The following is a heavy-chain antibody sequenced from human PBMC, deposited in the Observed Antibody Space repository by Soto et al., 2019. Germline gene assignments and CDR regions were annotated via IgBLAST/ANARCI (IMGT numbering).Heavy chain of an antibody. D-gene: IGHD2-21*02. V-gene: IGHV1-69*01. CDR3: ARNPRCGGDCFNWFDP. J-gene: IGHJ5*02. CDR1: GGTFSSYA. CDR2: IIPIFGTA. Sequence: QVQLVQSGAEVKKPGSSVKVSCKASGGTFSSYAISWVRQAPGQGLEWMGGIIPIFGTANYAQKFQGRVTIAADESTSTAYMELSSLRSEDTAVYYCARNPRCGGDCFNWFDPWGQGTLVTVSS.